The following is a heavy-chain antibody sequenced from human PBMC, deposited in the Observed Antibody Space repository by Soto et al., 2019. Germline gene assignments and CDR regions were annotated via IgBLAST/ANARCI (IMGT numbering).Heavy chain of an antibody. CDR3: ARAVAVPADFDY. V-gene: IGHV1-3*05. J-gene: IGHJ4*02. CDR2: INAGNGNT. CDR1: GYTFTCYA. D-gene: IGHD6-19*01. Sequence: QVQLVQSGAEEKKPGASVKVSCKASGYTFTCYAMHWVRQAPGQRLEWMGWINAGNGNTKYSQKFQGRVTITRDTSANTAYMELSSVRSEETAVYYCARAVAVPADFDYWGQGTLVTVSS.